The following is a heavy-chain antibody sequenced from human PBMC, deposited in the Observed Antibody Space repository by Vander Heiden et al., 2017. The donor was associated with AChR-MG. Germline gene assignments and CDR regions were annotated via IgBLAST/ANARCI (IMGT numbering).Heavy chain of an antibody. V-gene: IGHV4-34*01. CDR1: GGSFSGYY. Sequence: QVQLQQWGAGLLKPSETLSLTCAVYGGSFSGYYGSWIRQPPGKGLEWIGEINHSGSTNYNPSHKSRVTISVDTSKNQFSLKLSSVTAADTAVYYCARAFTFGGVMIYYYYYMDVWGKGTTVTVSS. J-gene: IGHJ6*03. D-gene: IGHD3-16*01. CDR2: INHSGST. CDR3: ARAFTFGGVMIYYYYYMDV.